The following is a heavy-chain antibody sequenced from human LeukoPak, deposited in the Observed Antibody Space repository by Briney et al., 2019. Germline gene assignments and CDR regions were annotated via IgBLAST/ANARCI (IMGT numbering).Heavy chain of an antibody. J-gene: IGHJ4*02. Sequence: SVKVSCKASGGTFSSYAISWVRQAPGQGLEWMGGFIPIFGTANYAQKLQGRVTMTTDTSTSTAYMELRSLRSDDTAVYYCARGPLWFGELSHFDYWGQGTLVTVSS. CDR2: FIPIFGTA. CDR1: GGTFSSYA. D-gene: IGHD3-10*01. V-gene: IGHV1-69*05. CDR3: ARGPLWFGELSHFDY.